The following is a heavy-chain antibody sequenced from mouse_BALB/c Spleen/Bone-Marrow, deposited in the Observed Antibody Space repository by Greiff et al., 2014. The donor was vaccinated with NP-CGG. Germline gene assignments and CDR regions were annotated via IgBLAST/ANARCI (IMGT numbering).Heavy chain of an antibody. J-gene: IGHJ4*01. CDR2: ISSGGST. CDR1: GFTFSSYA. V-gene: IGHV5-6-5*01. Sequence: EVKLMESGGGLVKPGGSLKLSFAASGFTFSSYAMSWVRQTPEKRLEWVASISSGGSTYYLDSVKGRFTISRDNARNILYLQMSSLRSEDTAMYYCARGGGYDYGHYYAMDYWGQGTSVTVSS. CDR3: ARGGGYDYGHYYAMDY. D-gene: IGHD2-4*01.